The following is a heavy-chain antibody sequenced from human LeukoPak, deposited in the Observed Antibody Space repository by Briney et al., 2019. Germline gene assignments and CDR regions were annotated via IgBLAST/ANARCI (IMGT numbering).Heavy chain of an antibody. Sequence: GGSLRLSCAASGFSFSSYAMSWVRQAPGKGLEWVSLILGSGSSTYYADSVKDRFTISRDNSRNTLYLQMNSLRAEDTAVYYCVKSTITGTTRWFDPWGQGTLVTVSS. CDR1: GFSFSSYA. J-gene: IGHJ5*02. CDR3: VKSTITGTTRWFDP. CDR2: ILGSGSST. V-gene: IGHV3-23*01. D-gene: IGHD1-20*01.